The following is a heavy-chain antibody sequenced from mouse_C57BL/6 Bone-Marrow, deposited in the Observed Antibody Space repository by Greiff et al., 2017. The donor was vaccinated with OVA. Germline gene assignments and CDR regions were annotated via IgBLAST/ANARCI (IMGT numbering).Heavy chain of an antibody. CDR3: AITTVVPGD. Sequence: QVQLQQPGAELVKPGASVKMSCKASGYTFTSYWITWVKQRPGKGLEWLGDIYPGSGSTNYNEKFKSKATLTVDPSSRTAYMQLSSLTSVDSAVYYCAITTVVPGDWGQGTTLTVSS. V-gene: IGHV1-55*01. D-gene: IGHD1-1*01. CDR2: IYPGSGST. J-gene: IGHJ2*01. CDR1: GYTFTSYW.